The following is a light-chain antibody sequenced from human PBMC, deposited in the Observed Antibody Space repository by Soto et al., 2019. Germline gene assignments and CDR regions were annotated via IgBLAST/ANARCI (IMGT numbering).Light chain of an antibody. J-gene: IGKJ1*01. CDR2: GAS. CDR3: QQYGSSRWT. Sequence: EIVLTQSPGTLSLSPGERATLSCRASQSVSSSYLAWYQQKPGQAPRLLIYGASSRATGIPDRFSGSGSGTDFTLTISRLQAEDFAVYYCQQYGSSRWTFGQGTTV. V-gene: IGKV3-20*01. CDR1: QSVSSSY.